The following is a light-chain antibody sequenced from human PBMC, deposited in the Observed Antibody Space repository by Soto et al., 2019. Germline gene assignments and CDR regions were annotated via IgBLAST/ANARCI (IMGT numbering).Light chain of an antibody. CDR2: GAS. J-gene: IGKJ4*01. CDR1: QSVISS. CDR3: QHYNNWLGT. V-gene: IGKV3-15*01. Sequence: EIVVTQSPALLSVSPGERVTLSCRASQSVISSIAWYQQKLGQAPRLLIYGASTRATGIPARFSGSGSGTEFFLTFSSLQSEDFAMYYCQHYNNWLGTFGGGTKVEIK.